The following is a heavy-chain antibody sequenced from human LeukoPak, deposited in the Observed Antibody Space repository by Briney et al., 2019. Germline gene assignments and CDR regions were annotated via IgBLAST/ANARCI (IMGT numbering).Heavy chain of an antibody. D-gene: IGHD6-13*01. CDR2: IYYSGST. J-gene: IGHJ5*02. CDR1: GGSISSYY. V-gene: IGHV4-59*08. CDR3: ARRPIAAAVTWFDP. Sequence: PSETLSLTCTVSGGSISSYYWSWIRQPPGKGLEWIGYIYYSGSTNYNPSLKSRVTISVDTSKNQFSLKLSSVTAADTAVYYCARRPIAAAVTWFDPWGQGTLVTVSS.